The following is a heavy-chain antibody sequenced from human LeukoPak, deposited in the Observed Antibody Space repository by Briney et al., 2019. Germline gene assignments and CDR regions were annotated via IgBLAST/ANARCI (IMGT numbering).Heavy chain of an antibody. Sequence: SETLSLTCTVSGGSVSSYYWSWIRQPAGKGLEWIGRIYTSGSTNYNPSLKSRVTMSVDTSKNQFSLRLSSVNAADTAVYFCAREGTSGGLNWLDPWGQGTLVTVSS. CDR1: GGSVSSYY. J-gene: IGHJ5*02. V-gene: IGHV4-4*07. D-gene: IGHD3-10*01. CDR2: IYTSGST. CDR3: AREGTSGGLNWLDP.